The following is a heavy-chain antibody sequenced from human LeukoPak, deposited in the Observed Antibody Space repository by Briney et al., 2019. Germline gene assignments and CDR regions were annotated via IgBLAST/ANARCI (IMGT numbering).Heavy chain of an antibody. CDR3: ARGKSISWYNWFDP. Sequence: GASVKVSCKASGYTFTSYDINWVRQATGQGLEWMGWMNPNSGNTGYAQKFQGRVTITRNTSISPAYMELSSLRSEDTAVYYCARGKSISWYNWFDPWGQGTLVTVSS. V-gene: IGHV1-8*03. D-gene: IGHD6-13*01. CDR1: GYTFTSYD. J-gene: IGHJ5*02. CDR2: MNPNSGNT.